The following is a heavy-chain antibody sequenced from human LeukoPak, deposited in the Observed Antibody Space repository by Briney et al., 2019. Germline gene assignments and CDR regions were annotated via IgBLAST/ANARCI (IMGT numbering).Heavy chain of an antibody. CDR1: GGSISSGGYY. V-gene: IGHV4-31*03. J-gene: IGHJ3*02. CDR2: IYYSGST. D-gene: IGHD6-13*01. CDR3: ARAPGIEKQLVNIDAFDI. Sequence: SQTLSLTCTVSGGSISSGGYYWSWIRQHPGKDLKWIGYIYYSGSTYYNPSLKSRVTISVDTSKNQFSLKLSSVTAADTAVYYCARAPGIEKQLVNIDAFDIWGQGTMVTVSS.